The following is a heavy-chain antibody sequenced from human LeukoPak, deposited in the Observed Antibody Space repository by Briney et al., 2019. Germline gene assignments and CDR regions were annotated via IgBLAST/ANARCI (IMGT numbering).Heavy chain of an antibody. D-gene: IGHD2-2*01. V-gene: IGHV3-23*01. CDR2: ISGSGGTT. CDR3: AKVAGYQPYYGMDV. J-gene: IGHJ6*02. CDR1: GFSFGKYW. Sequence: GGSLRLSCVASGFSFGKYWMSWVRQAPGKGLEWVSAISGSGGTTYYADSVKGRFTISRDNSKNTLCLQMNSLRAEDTAEYYCAKVAGYQPYYGMDVWGQETTVTVSS.